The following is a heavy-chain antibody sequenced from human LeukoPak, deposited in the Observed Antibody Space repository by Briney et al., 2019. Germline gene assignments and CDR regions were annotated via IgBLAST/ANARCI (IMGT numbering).Heavy chain of an antibody. CDR1: GFTVSSNY. D-gene: IGHD3-22*01. CDR3: SGYYLLDAFDI. V-gene: IGHV3-53*01. Sequence: GGSLRLSCAASGFTVSSNYMSWVRQAPGKGLEWVSVIYSGGSTYYADSVKGRFTISRDNSKNTLYLQMNSLSAEDTAVYYCSGYYLLDAFDIWGQGTMVTVSS. J-gene: IGHJ3*02. CDR2: IYSGGST.